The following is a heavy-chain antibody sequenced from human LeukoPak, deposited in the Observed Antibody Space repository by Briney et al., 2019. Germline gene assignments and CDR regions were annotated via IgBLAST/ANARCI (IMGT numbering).Heavy chain of an antibody. CDR2: INPNSGGT. CDR3: AREFGGSYYAAFDY. CDR1: GYTFTGYY. D-gene: IGHD1-26*01. V-gene: IGHV1-2*04. Sequence: ASVKVSCKASGYTFTGYYMHWVRQAPGQGLEWMGWINPNSGGTNYAQKFQGWVTMTRDTSISTAYMELSRLRSEDTAVYYCAREFGGSYYAAFDYWGQGTLVTVSS. J-gene: IGHJ4*02.